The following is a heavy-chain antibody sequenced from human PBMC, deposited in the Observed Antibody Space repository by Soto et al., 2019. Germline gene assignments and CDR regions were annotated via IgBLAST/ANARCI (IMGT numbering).Heavy chain of an antibody. CDR3: ARSPLPSSGYYWADAFDI. D-gene: IGHD3-22*01. CDR1: GFTFSSYG. J-gene: IGHJ3*02. Sequence: PGGSLRLSCAASGFTFSSYGMHWVRQAPGKGLEWVAVISYDGSNKYYADSVKGRFTISRDNSKNTLYLQMNSLRAEDTAVYYCARSPLPSSGYYWADAFDIWGQGTMVTVSS. CDR2: ISYDGSNK. V-gene: IGHV3-30*19.